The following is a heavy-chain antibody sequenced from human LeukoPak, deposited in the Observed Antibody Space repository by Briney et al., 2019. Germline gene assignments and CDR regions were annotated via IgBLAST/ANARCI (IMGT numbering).Heavy chain of an antibody. Sequence: GRSLRLSCAASGFTFSSYGMHWVGQAPGKGLEGGAVICYDGSNKYYADSVKGRFTISRDNSKNTLYLQMNTLRAEDTAVYYCARANTAMVDYWGQGTLVTVSS. CDR3: ARANTAMVDY. J-gene: IGHJ4*02. CDR2: ICYDGSNK. V-gene: IGHV3-33*01. CDR1: GFTFSSYG. D-gene: IGHD5-18*01.